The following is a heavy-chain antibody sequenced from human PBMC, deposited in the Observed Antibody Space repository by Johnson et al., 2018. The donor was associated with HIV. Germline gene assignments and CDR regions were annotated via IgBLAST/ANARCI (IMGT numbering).Heavy chain of an antibody. CDR3: AREGGYSGYEGVGHTNDAFDI. CDR2: IYSGGST. Sequence: VQLVESGGGLIQPGGSLRLSCAVSGFTVSSNYMSWVRQAPGKGLEWVSVIYSGGSTYYADSVKGRFTISRDNSKNTLYLQMNSLRAEDTAGYYCAREGGYSGYEGVGHTNDAFDIWGQGTMVTVSS. CDR1: GFTVSSNY. V-gene: IGHV3-53*01. D-gene: IGHD5-12*01. J-gene: IGHJ3*02.